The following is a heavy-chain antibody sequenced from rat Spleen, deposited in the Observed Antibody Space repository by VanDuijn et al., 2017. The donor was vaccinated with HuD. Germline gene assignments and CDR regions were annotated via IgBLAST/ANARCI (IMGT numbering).Heavy chain of an antibody. CDR2: ITHDGSST. D-gene: IGHD5-1*01. CDR3: ASHWGRAYFDY. CDR1: GFTFSSFP. J-gene: IGHJ2*01. Sequence: EVQLVESGGGLVQAGRSMKLSCVASGFTFSSFPMAWVRQAPRKGLEWVAIITHDGSSTYYRDSVKGRFTISRDNAESTLYLQMDSLRSEDTATYYCASHWGRAYFDYWGQGVMVAVSS. V-gene: IGHV5-46*01.